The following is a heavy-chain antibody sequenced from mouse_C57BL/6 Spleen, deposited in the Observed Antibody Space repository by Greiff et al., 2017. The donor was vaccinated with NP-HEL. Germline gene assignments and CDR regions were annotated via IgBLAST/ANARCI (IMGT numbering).Heavy chain of an antibody. CDR3: ARSGYYDGFAY. Sequence: VQLQQSGAELARPGASVKMSCKASGYTFTSYTMHWVKQRPGQGLEWIGYINPSSGYTKYNQKFKDKATLTADKSSSTAYMQLSSLTSEDSAVYYCARSGYYDGFAYWGQGTLVTVSA. CDR1: GYTFTSYT. J-gene: IGHJ3*01. V-gene: IGHV1-4*01. D-gene: IGHD1-1*01. CDR2: INPSSGYT.